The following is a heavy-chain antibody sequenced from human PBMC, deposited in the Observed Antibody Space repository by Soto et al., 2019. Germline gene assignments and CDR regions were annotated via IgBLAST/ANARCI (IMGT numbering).Heavy chain of an antibody. J-gene: IGHJ4*02. CDR3: ARRGGATIMDY. CDR2: VYYSGYT. CDR1: GGSISSSSSY. Sequence: QLQLQESGPGLVKPSETLSLTCTVSGGSISSSSSYWDWIRQPPGKGLEWIGSVYYSGYTHYNPPRRSPVTLSVDTAKNQFSLKLSSVTTADTAVYYCARRGGATIMDYWGQGTLVTVSS. D-gene: IGHD5-12*01. V-gene: IGHV4-39*01.